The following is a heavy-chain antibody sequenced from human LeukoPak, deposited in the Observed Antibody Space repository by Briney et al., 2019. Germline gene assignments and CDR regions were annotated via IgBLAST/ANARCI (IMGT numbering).Heavy chain of an antibody. J-gene: IGHJ5*02. CDR2: IIPIFGTA. D-gene: IGHD2-2*02. Sequence: SVKVSCKASGGAFSSYAISWVRQAPGQGLEWMGGIIPIFGTANYAQKFQGRVTITTDESTSTAYMELSSLRSEDTAVYYCARDPVPAAIGGYNWFDPWGQGTLVTVSS. CDR1: GGAFSSYA. V-gene: IGHV1-69*05. CDR3: ARDPVPAAIGGYNWFDP.